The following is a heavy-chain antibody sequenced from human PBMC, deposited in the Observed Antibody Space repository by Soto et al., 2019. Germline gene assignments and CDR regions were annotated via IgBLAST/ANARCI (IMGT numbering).Heavy chain of an antibody. CDR3: ARGVGSSPPRY. V-gene: IGHV4-59*01. J-gene: IGHJ4*02. CDR1: GGSISVYY. CDR2: IYASGSP. Sequence: SDTLSLTCTISGGSISVYYWSWVRQPPGHELEWIGYIYASGSPYYNPSLRSRVTISADTSKNQISLKLTSPTAADTAVYYCARGVGSSPPRYWGRGTLVTGSS. D-gene: IGHD1-26*01.